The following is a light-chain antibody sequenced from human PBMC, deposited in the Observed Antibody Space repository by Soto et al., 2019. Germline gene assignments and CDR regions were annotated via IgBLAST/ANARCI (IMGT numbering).Light chain of an antibody. J-gene: IGLJ2*01. CDR1: SSDVGGYNY. CDR2: DVS. CDR3: SSYTGSNTPVV. V-gene: IGLV2-14*01. Sequence: QSALTQPASVSGSPGQSITISSTGTSSDVGGYNYVSWYQQHPGKSPNLIIFDVSNRPSGVSNRFSGSKSGNSASLTISGLQAEDEADYYCSSYTGSNTPVVFGGGTKVTVL.